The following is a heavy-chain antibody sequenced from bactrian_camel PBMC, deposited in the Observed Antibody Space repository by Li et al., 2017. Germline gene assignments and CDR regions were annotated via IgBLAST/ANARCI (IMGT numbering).Heavy chain of an antibody. CDR1: PTVFSDNC. CDR2: MGIGNGLT. V-gene: IGHV3S1*01. D-gene: IGHD3*01. Sequence: VQLVESGGGSVEAGGSLRLACAIDPTVFSDNCFAWFRQMPGREREGVASMGIGNGLTDYTDSVKGRFTISQDSANNVYYLQMNSLKPEDTAEYYCAATRGRHLSPRCTACRKGVCYIGGDGVWGQGTQ. J-gene: IGHJ4*01. CDR3: AATRGRHLSPRCTACRKGVCYIGGDGV.